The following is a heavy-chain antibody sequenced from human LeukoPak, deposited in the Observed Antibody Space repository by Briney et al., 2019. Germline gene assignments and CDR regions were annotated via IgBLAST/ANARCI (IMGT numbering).Heavy chain of an antibody. D-gene: IGHD2-2*02. Sequence: GESLKISRKGSGYSFTSYWIGWVRQMPGKGLEWMGIIYPGDSDTRYSPSFQGQVTISADKSISTAYLQWSSLKASDTAMYYCARPVVPAAIPTGWFDPWGQGTLVTVSS. CDR2: IYPGDSDT. CDR1: GYSFTSYW. V-gene: IGHV5-51*01. CDR3: ARPVVPAAIPTGWFDP. J-gene: IGHJ5*02.